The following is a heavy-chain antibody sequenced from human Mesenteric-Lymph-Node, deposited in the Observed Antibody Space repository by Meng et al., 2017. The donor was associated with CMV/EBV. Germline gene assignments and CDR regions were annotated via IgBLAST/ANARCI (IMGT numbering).Heavy chain of an antibody. V-gene: IGHV3-11*01. CDR3: ARDPYSIAVAGKGEFDS. CDR1: GFTFSDYY. CDR2: ISDSGSTI. J-gene: IGHJ4*02. Sequence: GESLKISCAASGFTFSDYYMSWIRQAPGKGLEWVSYISDSGSTIYYADSMKGRFTISRDNAKNSLYLQMNSLRAEDTAVYYCARDPYSIAVAGKGEFDSWGQGTLVTVSS. D-gene: IGHD6-19*01.